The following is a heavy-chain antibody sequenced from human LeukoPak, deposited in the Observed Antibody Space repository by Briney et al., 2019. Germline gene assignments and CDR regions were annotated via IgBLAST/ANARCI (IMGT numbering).Heavy chain of an antibody. Sequence: PSGTLSLTCGVSGGSISNTNWWSWVSQPPGQGLEWIGEISLTGLTHYNQSLESRVTVSLDKSKNQLSLNLTSVTAADTAVYYCSRENGAFSPFGYWGQGTLVTVLS. CDR3: SRENGAFSPFGY. CDR1: GGSISNTNW. J-gene: IGHJ4*02. D-gene: IGHD2-8*01. V-gene: IGHV4-4*02. CDR2: ISLTGLT.